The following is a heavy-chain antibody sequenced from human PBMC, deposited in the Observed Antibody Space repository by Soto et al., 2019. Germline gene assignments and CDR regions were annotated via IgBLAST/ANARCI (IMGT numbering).Heavy chain of an antibody. D-gene: IGHD6-13*01. Sequence: GESLKISCQCSGYTFSNFWIGWVRQLPGQGLEWMGIIYPGDHETRYSPSFLGKVTISAEKSINTAYLQWSSLEASDSAFYFCARRPRSRPYFDVCGQGALVTVSS. CDR2: IYPGDHET. CDR1: GYTFSNFW. V-gene: IGHV5-51*01. J-gene: IGHJ4*02. CDR3: ARRPRSRPYFDV.